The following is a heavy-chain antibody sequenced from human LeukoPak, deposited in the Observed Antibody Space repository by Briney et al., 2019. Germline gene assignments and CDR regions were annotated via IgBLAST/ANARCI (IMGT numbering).Heavy chain of an antibody. CDR3: ARDRGHYDSSGYYYVMGNWFDP. CDR2: INAGNGNT. Sequence: ASVKVSCKASGYTFTSYAMHWVRQAPGQRLEWMGWINAGNGNTKYSQKFQGRVTITRDTSASTAYMELSSLRSEDTAVYYCARDRGHYDSSGYYYVMGNWFDPWGQGTLVTVSS. D-gene: IGHD3-22*01. J-gene: IGHJ5*02. CDR1: GYTFTSYA. V-gene: IGHV1-3*01.